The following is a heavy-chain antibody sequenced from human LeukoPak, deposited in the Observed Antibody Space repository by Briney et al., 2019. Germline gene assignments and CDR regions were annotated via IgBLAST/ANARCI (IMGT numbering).Heavy chain of an antibody. CDR2: ISPYNGNT. Sequence: ASVTVSCKASGYTFTNYGITWGRQAPGQGLEWMGCISPYNGNTNYGQESQGRVTMTTATSTSTAYMGLRSLRSYDMAVYFCARGAYSSGLDYRGQGTLVTVSS. V-gene: IGHV1-18*03. CDR3: ARGAYSSGLDY. D-gene: IGHD6-19*01. CDR1: GYTFTNYG. J-gene: IGHJ4*02.